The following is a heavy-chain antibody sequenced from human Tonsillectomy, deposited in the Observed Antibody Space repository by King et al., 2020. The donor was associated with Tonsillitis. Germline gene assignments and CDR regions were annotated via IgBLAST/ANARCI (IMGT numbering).Heavy chain of an antibody. D-gene: IGHD3-16*02. CDR2: IYYSGST. Sequence: VQLQESGPGLVKPSETLSLTCTVSGGSVSSGSYYWSWIQQPPGKGLEWIGYIYYSGSTNYNPSLKSRVTISVDTSKNQFSLKLSSVTAADTAVYYCARGYYDYVWGSYRPTLYYFDYWGQGTLVTVSS. CDR1: GGSVSSGSYY. CDR3: ARGYYDYVWGSYRPTLYYFDY. V-gene: IGHV4-61*01. J-gene: IGHJ4*02.